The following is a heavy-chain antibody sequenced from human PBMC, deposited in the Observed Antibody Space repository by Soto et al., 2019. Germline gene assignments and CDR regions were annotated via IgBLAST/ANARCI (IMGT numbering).Heavy chain of an antibody. CDR3: ARDRGSDDPIDY. V-gene: IGHV3-33*01. CDR2: VWHDGKTK. CDR1: GFTFSNYG. D-gene: IGHD3-10*01. Sequence: QVQLVESGGGVVQPERSLRLSCAASGFTFSNYGMHWVRQAPGKGLERVAVVWHDGKTKYYADSVEGRFTISRDNSRNTLFLQMNSLRAEDTAVYHCARDRGSDDPIDYWGQGTLVTVSS. J-gene: IGHJ4*02.